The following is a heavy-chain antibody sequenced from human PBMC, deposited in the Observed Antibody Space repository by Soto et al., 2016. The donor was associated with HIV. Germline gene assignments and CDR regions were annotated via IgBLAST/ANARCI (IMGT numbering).Heavy chain of an antibody. D-gene: IGHD3-10*01. Sequence: VQLVESGGGSVKPGGSLRLSCVASGFTFSDYYMSWIRQAPGKGLEWVSYISSSSTYTNYADSVKGRFTISRDNAKNSLYLQMNSLRAEDTAVYYCARARPDVYGFGELVGARHYWGQGTLVTVSS. J-gene: IGHJ4*02. V-gene: IGHV3-11*05. CDR3: ARARPDVYGFGELVGARHY. CDR2: ISSSSTYT. CDR1: GFTFSDYY.